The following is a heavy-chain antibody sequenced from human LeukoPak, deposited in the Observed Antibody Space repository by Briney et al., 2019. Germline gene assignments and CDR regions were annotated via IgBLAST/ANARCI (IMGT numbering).Heavy chain of an antibody. CDR3: ARAERTGRFEY. J-gene: IGHJ4*02. CDR2: ISSSGSTI. CDR1: GFTFSSYE. D-gene: IGHD7-27*01. Sequence: PGGSLRLSCAASGFTFSSYEMNWVRQAPGKGLEWVSYISSSGSTIFYADSVKGRFTISRDNAKNSLYLQMNSLRAEDAAVYYCARAERTGRFEYWGQGTLVTVSS. V-gene: IGHV3-48*03.